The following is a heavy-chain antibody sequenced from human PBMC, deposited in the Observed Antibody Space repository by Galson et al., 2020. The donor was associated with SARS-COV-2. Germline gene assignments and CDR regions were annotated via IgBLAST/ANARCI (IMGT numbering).Heavy chain of an antibody. Sequence: QLGESLKISCAASGFTFSSYGMHWVRQAPGKGLEWVAVIRYDGSNKYYADSVKGRFTISRDKSKNTLYLQMNSLSAEDTAVYYCARGETNDYGDSVDYWGQGTLVTVSS. CDR1: GFTFSSYG. CDR3: ARGETNDYGDSVDY. V-gene: IGHV3-33*01. J-gene: IGHJ4*02. CDR2: IRYDGSNK. D-gene: IGHD4-17*01.